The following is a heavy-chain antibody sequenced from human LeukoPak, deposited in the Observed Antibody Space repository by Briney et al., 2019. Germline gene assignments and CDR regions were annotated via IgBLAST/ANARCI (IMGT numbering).Heavy chain of an antibody. V-gene: IGHV4-61*02. Sequence: SETLSLTCTVSGDSLNSYSYFWTWIRQPAGKGLEWIGRIYSSGTTTYNASLKSRVTMSVDTSKNQFSLKLRSVTAADTAVYYCARETVITMEVVAVVAFDIWGLGTLVTVSS. CDR1: GDSLNSYSYF. CDR2: IYSSGTT. J-gene: IGHJ3*02. D-gene: IGHD3-10*01. CDR3: ARETVITMEVVAVVAFDI.